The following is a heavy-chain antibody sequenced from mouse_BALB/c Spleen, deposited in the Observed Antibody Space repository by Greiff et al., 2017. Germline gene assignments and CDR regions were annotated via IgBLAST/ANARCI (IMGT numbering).Heavy chain of an antibody. Sequence: EVQLQQSGPELVKPGASVKISCKASGYSFTGYYMHWVKQSHVKSLEWIGRINPYNGATSYNQNFKDKASLTVDKSSSTAYMELHSLTSEASAVYCCTIYCGIYGGYFDDWGAGTTVTVSA. CDR3: TIYCGIYGGYFDD. CDR1: GYSFTGYY. CDR2: INPYNGAT. D-gene: IGHD2-1*01. V-gene: IGHV1-31*01. J-gene: IGHJ1*01.